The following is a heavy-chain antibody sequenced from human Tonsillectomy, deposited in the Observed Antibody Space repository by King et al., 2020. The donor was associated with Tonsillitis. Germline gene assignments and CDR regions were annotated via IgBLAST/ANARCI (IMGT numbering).Heavy chain of an antibody. CDR3: ARERPYYCSSTSSYTLYYYYYYMDV. V-gene: IGHV4-61*02. J-gene: IGHJ6*03. CDR2: IYTSGST. CDR1: GGSISSGSYY. D-gene: IGHD2-2*02. Sequence: VQLQESGPGLVKPSQTLSLTCTVSGGSISSGSYYWSWIRQPAGKGLEWIGRIYTSGSTNYNPSLKSRVTMSVDTSKNQFSLKLSSVTAADTAVYYCARERPYYCSSTSSYTLYYYYYYMDVWGKGTTVTVSS.